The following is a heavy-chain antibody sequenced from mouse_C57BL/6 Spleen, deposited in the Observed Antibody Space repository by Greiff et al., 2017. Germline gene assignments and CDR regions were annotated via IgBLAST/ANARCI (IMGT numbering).Heavy chain of an antibody. Sequence: QVQLQQPGAELVKPGASVKMSCKASGYTFTSYWITWVKQRPGQGLEWIGDIYPGSGSTNYNEKFKSKATLTVDKSSSTAYMQLSSLTSEDSAVYYCASFRWLPGYFNVWGTGTTVTVSS. V-gene: IGHV1-55*01. J-gene: IGHJ1*03. D-gene: IGHD2-2*01. CDR3: ASFRWLPGYFNV. CDR2: IYPGSGST. CDR1: GYTFTSYW.